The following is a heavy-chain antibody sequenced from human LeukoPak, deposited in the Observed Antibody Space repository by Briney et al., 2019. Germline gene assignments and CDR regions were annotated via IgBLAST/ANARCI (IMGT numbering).Heavy chain of an antibody. CDR1: GGTFSSYA. CDR2: ISAYNDNT. Sequence: GSSVKVSCKASGGTFSSYAISWVRQAPGQGLEWMGWISAYNDNTKYAQKFQGRVTMTTDTSTSTAYMDLRSLRSDDTAVYYCARDLVVVTAAPFAFDIWGQGTMVTVSS. V-gene: IGHV1-18*01. CDR3: ARDLVVVTAAPFAFDI. D-gene: IGHD2-21*02. J-gene: IGHJ3*02.